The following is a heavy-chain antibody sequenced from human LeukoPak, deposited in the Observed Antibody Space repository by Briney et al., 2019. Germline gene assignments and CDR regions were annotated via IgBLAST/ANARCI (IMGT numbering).Heavy chain of an antibody. CDR3: TRDSGALRYLYGMDV. D-gene: IGHD3-9*01. Sequence: GGSLRLSCTASGFTFGDYAMSWVRQAPGKGLEWVGFIRSKAYGGTTEYAASVKGRFTISRDDSKSIAYLQMNSLKTEDTAVYYCTRDSGALRYLYGMDVWRQGTTVTVS. V-gene: IGHV3-49*04. CDR2: IRSKAYGGTT. CDR1: GFTFGDYA. J-gene: IGHJ6*02.